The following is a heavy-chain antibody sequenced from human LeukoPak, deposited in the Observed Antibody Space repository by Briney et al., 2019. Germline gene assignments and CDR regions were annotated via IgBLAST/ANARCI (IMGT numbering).Heavy chain of an antibody. V-gene: IGHV3-30*02. D-gene: IGHD2-15*01. J-gene: IGHJ4*02. CDR1: GFTFSSYG. CDR3: AKDPGGGEFAFDY. CDR2: IRYDGSNK. Sequence: GGSLRLSCAASGFTFSSYGMHCVRQAPGKGLEWVAFIRYDGSNKYYADSVKGRFTISRDNSKNTLYLQMNSLRAEDTAVYYCAKDPGGGEFAFDYWGQGTLLTVSS.